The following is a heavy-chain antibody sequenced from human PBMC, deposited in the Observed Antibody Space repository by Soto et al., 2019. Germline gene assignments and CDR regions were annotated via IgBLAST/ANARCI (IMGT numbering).Heavy chain of an antibody. D-gene: IGHD6-13*01. V-gene: IGHV3-30-3*01. J-gene: IGHJ6*02. Sequence: GGSLRLSCAASGFTFSSYAMHWVCQAPGKGLEWVAVISYDGSNKYYADSVKGRFTISRDNSKNTLYLQMNSLRAEDTAVYYCARDRADKYSSRWNHYYYYYYGMDVWGQGTTVTVSS. CDR3: ARDRADKYSSRWNHYYYYYYGMDV. CDR1: GFTFSSYA. CDR2: ISYDGSNK.